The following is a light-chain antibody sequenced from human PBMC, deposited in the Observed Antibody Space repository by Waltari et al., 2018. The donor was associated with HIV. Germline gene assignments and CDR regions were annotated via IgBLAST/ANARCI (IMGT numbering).Light chain of an antibody. Sequence: GQSVTISCTGTNRDVGGYNYVSWYQQYPGKAPKLMIHDVSKRPSGVPDRFSGSKSGNTATLSISGLQAEDEADYYCCSYAGSYTWVFGGGTKVTVL. V-gene: IGLV2-11*01. J-gene: IGLJ3*02. CDR2: DVS. CDR3: CSYAGSYTWV. CDR1: NRDVGGYNY.